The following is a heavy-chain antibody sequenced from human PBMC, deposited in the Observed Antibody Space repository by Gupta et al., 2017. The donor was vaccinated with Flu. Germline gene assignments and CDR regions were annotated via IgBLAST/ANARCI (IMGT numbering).Heavy chain of an antibody. CDR3: AKGQSRDNPQQFDY. CDR2: ISASGVIT. CDR1: SSHD. J-gene: IGHJ4*02. D-gene: IGHD1-1*01. V-gene: IGHV3-23*01. Sequence: SSHDMRWVRQAPGKGLEWVSSISASGVITYYTDSVKGRFTIPRDNSKNTFYLQMNSLRADDTAVYYCAKGQSRDNPQQFDYWGQGTLVTVSS.